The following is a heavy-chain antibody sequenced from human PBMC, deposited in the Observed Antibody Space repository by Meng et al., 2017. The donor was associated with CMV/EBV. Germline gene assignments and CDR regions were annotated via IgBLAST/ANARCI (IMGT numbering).Heavy chain of an antibody. D-gene: IGHD3-3*01. V-gene: IGHV3-30*02. CDR3: AKEYYNFWSGFVRASFFYYYGMDV. Sequence: GGSLRLSCAASGFTFSSYGMHWVRQAPGKGLEWVAFIRYDGSNKYCVDSVKGRFTISRDNSKNTLFLQMNSLRAEDTAVYYCAKEYYNFWSGFVRASFFYYYGMDVWGQGTTVTVSS. CDR2: IRYDGSNK. CDR1: GFTFSSYG. J-gene: IGHJ6*02.